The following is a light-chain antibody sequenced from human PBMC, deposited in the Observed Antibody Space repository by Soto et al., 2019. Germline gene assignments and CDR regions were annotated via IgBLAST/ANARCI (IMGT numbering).Light chain of an antibody. J-gene: IGKJ5*01. Sequence: EVGLSQSPGTLSLTQNERATLSCRASERIYSAYLGWYQQKPGQAPRLLIYGTSSRATGIPDRFSGSGSGTDFTLTISRLEPEDFAVYYCQQYGNSPITFGQGTRPEIK. CDR2: GTS. CDR3: QQYGNSPIT. V-gene: IGKV3-20*01. CDR1: ERIYSAY.